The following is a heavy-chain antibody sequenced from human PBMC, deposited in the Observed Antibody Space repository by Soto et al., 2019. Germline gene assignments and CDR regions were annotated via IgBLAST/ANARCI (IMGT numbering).Heavy chain of an antibody. CDR3: ARERIAARPGYYCYGMDV. Sequence: SVKVSCKASGGTFSSYAISWVRQAPGQGLEWMGGIIPIFGTANYAQKFQGRVTITADESTSTAYMELSSLRSEDTAVYYCARERIAARPGYYCYGMDVWGQGTTATVSS. CDR2: IIPIFGTA. V-gene: IGHV1-69*13. CDR1: GGTFSSYA. D-gene: IGHD6-6*01. J-gene: IGHJ6*02.